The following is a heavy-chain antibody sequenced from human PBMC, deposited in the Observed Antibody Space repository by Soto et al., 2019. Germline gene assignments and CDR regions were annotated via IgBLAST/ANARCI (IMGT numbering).Heavy chain of an antibody. D-gene: IGHD3-10*01. CDR3: ARDSWSSGIPIEYFQH. J-gene: IGHJ1*01. V-gene: IGHV1-18*01. CDR1: GYTFTSYG. CDR2: ISAYNGNT. Sequence: GASVKVSCKASGYTFTSYGISWVRQAPGQGLEWMGWISAYNGNTNYAQKLQGRVTMTTDTSTSTAYMELRSLRSDDTAVYYCARDSWSSGIPIEYFQHWGQGTLVTVSS.